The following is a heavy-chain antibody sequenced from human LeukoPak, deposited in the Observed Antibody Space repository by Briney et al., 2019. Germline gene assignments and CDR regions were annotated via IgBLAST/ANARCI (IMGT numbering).Heavy chain of an antibody. D-gene: IGHD3-10*01. CDR2: TYYRSKWSH. J-gene: IGHJ4*02. V-gene: IGHV6-1*01. CDR1: GDTVSSNIGT. Sequence: ASQTLSLTCVISGDTVSSNIGTWNWKRQAPWRGLECLGITYYRSKWSHDYAVAVNSRLTINPDTSKSHFSLQLSFVTPEDTALYFCARALGFVFDYWGQGTLVTVSS. CDR3: ARALGFVFDY.